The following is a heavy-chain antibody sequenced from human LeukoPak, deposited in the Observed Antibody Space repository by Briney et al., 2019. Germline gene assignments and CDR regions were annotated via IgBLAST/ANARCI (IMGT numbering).Heavy chain of an antibody. Sequence: PGGSLRLSCAASGFTFSSYSMNWVRQAPRKGLEWVSYISSSSSNTYYADSVKGRFSISRDNAKNSLYLQMSSLRDEDTAVYYCARDTAGATPDFGGQGTLVTVSS. V-gene: IGHV3-48*02. CDR3: ARDTAGATPDF. CDR2: ISSSSSNT. D-gene: IGHD1-26*01. CDR1: GFTFSSYS. J-gene: IGHJ4*02.